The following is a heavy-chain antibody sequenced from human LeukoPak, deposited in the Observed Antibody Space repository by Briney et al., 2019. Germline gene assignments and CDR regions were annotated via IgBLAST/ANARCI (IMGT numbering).Heavy chain of an antibody. D-gene: IGHD3-22*01. Sequence: SETLSLTCAVYGGSFSGYYWSWIRQPPGKGLEWIGGINHSGSTCYNPSLKSRVTISVDSSKNQFSLKLTSVTAADTAVYHCATLGEYYDSSGYYYNWGQGTLVTVSS. J-gene: IGHJ4*02. CDR2: INHSGST. V-gene: IGHV4-34*01. CDR3: ATLGEYYDSSGYYYN. CDR1: GGSFSGYY.